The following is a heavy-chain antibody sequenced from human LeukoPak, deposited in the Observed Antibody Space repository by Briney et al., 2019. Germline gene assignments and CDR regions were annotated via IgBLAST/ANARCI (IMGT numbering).Heavy chain of an antibody. J-gene: IGHJ4*02. D-gene: IGHD4-23*01. Sequence: ASVKVSCKASGYTFTSYGISWVRRAPGQGLEWMGWISAYNGNTNYAQKFQGRVTMTRNTSISTAYMELSSLRSEDTAVYYCARGRRWARSYSDYWGQGTLVTVSS. CDR3: ARGRRWARSYSDY. CDR2: ISAYNGNT. V-gene: IGHV1-18*01. CDR1: GYTFTSYG.